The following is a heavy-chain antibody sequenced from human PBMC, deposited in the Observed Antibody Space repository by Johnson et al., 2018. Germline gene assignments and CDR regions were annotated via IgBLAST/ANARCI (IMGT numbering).Heavy chain of an antibody. J-gene: IGHJ3*02. D-gene: IGHD5-24*01. CDR2: ISYDGSNK. CDR3: ANTHVEMATIGGAFDI. CDR1: GFTFSSYG. Sequence: QVQLVQSGGGVVQPGRSLRLSCAASGFTFSSYGMHWVRQAPGTGLEWVAVISYDGSNKSYADSVNGRFTLSRDKSKNTLPLQMNRLRAEDSAVYYCANTHVEMATIGGAFDIWGQGTMVTVSS. V-gene: IGHV3-30*18.